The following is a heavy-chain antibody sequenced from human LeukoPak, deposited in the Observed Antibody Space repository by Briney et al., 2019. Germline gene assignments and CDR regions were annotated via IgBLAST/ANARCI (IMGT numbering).Heavy chain of an antibody. CDR1: GGSMRNYY. V-gene: IGHV4-59*12. J-gene: IGHJ4*02. CDR2: IYYSGST. D-gene: IGHD6-6*01. Sequence: PSETLSLTCTVSGGSMRNYYWTWIWQPPGTGLEWIGYIYYSGSTNYNPSLKSRVTISVDTSKNQFSLKLSSVTAADTAVYYCARDKLQLGGEYYFDYWGQGTLVTVSS. CDR3: ARDKLQLGGEYYFDY.